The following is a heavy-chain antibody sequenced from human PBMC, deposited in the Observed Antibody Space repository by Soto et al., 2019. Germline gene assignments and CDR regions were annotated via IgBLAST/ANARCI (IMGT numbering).Heavy chain of an antibody. CDR3: ASPTVTPHYGMDV. CDR1: GFTFSDYY. CDR2: ISSSGSTI. J-gene: IGHJ6*02. Sequence: QVQLVESGGGLVKPGGSLRLSCAASGFTFSDYYMSWIRQAPGKGLEWVSYISSSGSTIYYADSVKGRFTISSDNDKNSLYLQMNSLRVEDTAVYYCASPTVTPHYGMDVWGQGTTVTVSS. D-gene: IGHD4-17*01. V-gene: IGHV3-11*01.